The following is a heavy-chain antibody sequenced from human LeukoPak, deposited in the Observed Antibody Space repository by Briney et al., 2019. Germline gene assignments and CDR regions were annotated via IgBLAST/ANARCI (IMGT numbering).Heavy chain of an antibody. D-gene: IGHD6-19*01. CDR2: IIPILGIA. Sequence: GSSVKVSCKASVGTFNSYAISWVRQAPGQGREWMGRIIPILGIANYAQKFQGRVTITADKSTSTAYMELSSLRSEDTAVYYCARDPISYSSGWYGEDDYWGQGTLVTVSS. V-gene: IGHV1-69*04. CDR3: ARDPISYSSGWYGEDDY. CDR1: VGTFNSYA. J-gene: IGHJ4*02.